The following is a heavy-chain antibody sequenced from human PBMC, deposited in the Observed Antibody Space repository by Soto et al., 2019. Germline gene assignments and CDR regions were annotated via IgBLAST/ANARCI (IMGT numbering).Heavy chain of an antibody. CDR2: IDPSDSYT. Sequence: GESLKISCKGSGYSFTSYWISWVRQMPGKGLEWMGRIDPSDSYTNYSPSFQGHVTISADKSISTAYLQWSSLKASDIATYYCARHQPNWFDPWGQGTLVTSPQ. CDR1: GYSFTSYW. CDR3: ARHQPNWFDP. V-gene: IGHV5-10-1*01. J-gene: IGHJ5*02.